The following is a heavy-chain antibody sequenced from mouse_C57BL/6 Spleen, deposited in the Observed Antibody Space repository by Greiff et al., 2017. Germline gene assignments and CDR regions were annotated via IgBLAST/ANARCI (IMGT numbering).Heavy chain of an antibody. CDR1: GYTFTSYW. D-gene: IGHD3-1*01. CDR3: ASRGGERLDY. CDR2: IDPSDSYT. J-gene: IGHJ2*01. V-gene: IGHV1-59*01. Sequence: QVQLQQPGAELVRPGTSVKLSCKASGYTFTSYWMHWVKQRPGQGLEWIGVIDPSDSYTNYNQKFKGKATLTVDTSSSTAYMQLSSLTSEDSAVYYCASRGGERLDYWGQGTTLTVSS.